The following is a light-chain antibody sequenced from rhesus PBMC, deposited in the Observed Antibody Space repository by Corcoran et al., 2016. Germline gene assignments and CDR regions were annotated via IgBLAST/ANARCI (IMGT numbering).Light chain of an antibody. CDR1: SSDIGGYNY. Sequence: QAALTQPRSVSGSPGPSVTISCTVTSSDIGGYNYISWYQQHPGTAPKLMIFEVTQRPAGVSDRFSGSKSGSTASLTISGLQAADEADYYCSSFAGKGMYIFGGGTRLTVL. CDR2: EVT. CDR3: SSFAGKGMYI. V-gene: IGLV2-32*02. J-gene: IGLJ1*01.